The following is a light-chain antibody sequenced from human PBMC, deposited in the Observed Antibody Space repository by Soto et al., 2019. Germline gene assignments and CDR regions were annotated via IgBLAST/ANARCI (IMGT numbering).Light chain of an antibody. V-gene: IGKV3-20*01. CDR1: QSVSSSY. Sequence: EIVLTQSPGTLSLSPGERATLSCRASQSVSSSYLAWYQQKPGQAPRLLIYGASGRATGIPDRLSGSGSGTDFTLTFSRLEPEDFAVYYCQQYGSSSPVIFGLGTRLEIK. J-gene: IGKJ5*01. CDR3: QQYGSSSPVI. CDR2: GAS.